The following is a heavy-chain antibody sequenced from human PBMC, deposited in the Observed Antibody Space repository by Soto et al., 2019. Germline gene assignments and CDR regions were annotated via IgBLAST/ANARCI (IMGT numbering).Heavy chain of an antibody. CDR3: AKDPDYDSSGSFDY. CDR1: GFTFSSYG. V-gene: IGHV3-30*18. Sequence: GGSLRLSCAASGFTFSSYGMHWVRQAPGKGLEWVAVISYDGSNKYYADSVKGRFTISRDNSKNTLYLQMNSLRAEDTAVYYCAKDPDYDSSGSFDYWGQGTLVTVSS. J-gene: IGHJ4*02. CDR2: ISYDGSNK. D-gene: IGHD3-22*01.